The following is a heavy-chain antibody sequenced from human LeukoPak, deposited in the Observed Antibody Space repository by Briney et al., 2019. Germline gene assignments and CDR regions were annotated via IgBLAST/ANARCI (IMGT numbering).Heavy chain of an antibody. V-gene: IGHV4-34*01. J-gene: IGHJ5*02. CDR2: IYYSGST. Sequence: SETLSLTCAVYGGSFSGYYWSWIRQPPGKGLEWIGSIYYSGSTYYNPSLKSRVTISVDTSANQFSLKLNSVTAADTAVYYCARPIRSRDNNWFDPWGQGILVTVSS. D-gene: IGHD3-10*01. CDR3: ARPIRSRDNNWFDP. CDR1: GGSFSGYY.